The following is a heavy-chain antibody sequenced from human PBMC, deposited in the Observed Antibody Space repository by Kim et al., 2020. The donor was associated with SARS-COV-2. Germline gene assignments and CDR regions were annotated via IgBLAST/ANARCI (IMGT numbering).Heavy chain of an antibody. CDR3: TTGGVVPAAKTYYYYYGMDV. V-gene: IGHV3-15*01. Sequence: GGSLRLSCAASGFTFSNAWMSWVRQAPGKGLEWVGRIKSKTDGGTTDYDAPVKGRFTISRDDSKNTLYLQMNSLKTEDTAVYYCTTGGVVPAAKTYYYYYGMDVWGQGTTVTVSS. J-gene: IGHJ6*02. D-gene: IGHD2-2*01. CDR2: IKSKTDGGTT. CDR1: GFTFSNAW.